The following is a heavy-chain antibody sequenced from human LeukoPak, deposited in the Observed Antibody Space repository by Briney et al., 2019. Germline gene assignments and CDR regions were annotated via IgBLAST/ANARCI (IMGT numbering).Heavy chain of an antibody. CDR2: IYWDDDK. D-gene: IGHD3-16*01. CDR3: ARLRGYTFGGINYFDY. Sequence: ESGPTLVNPTQTLTLTCSFSGFSLMHSGVGVAWIRQPPGKALEWLALIYWDDDKRFSPSLESRLTVTKDTSKNQVVLTMTDMDPVDTATYYCARLRGYTFGGINYFDYWGQGTLVTVSS. V-gene: IGHV2-5*02. J-gene: IGHJ4*02. CDR1: GFSLMHSGVG.